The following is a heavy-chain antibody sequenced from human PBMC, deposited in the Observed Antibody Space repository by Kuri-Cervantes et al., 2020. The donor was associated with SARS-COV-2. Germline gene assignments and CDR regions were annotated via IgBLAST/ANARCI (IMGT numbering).Heavy chain of an antibody. V-gene: IGHV3-11*06. CDR2: ISGTSTYT. CDR1: GFSFSNSY. D-gene: IGHD6-19*01. J-gene: IGHJ4*02. Sequence: GESLKISCTASGFSFSNSYMSWIRQAPGKGLEWLSYISGTSTYTYYAESVKGRFTISRDNAKNSLYLQMNSLRAEDTAVYYCTLAVAAAVWGQGTLVTVSS. CDR3: TLAVAAAV.